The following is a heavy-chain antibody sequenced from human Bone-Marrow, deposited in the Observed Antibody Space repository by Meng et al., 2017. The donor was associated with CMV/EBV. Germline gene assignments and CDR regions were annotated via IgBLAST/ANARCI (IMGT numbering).Heavy chain of an antibody. CDR3: ARARYYGSGIAGMDV. J-gene: IGHJ6*02. Sequence: GGSLRLSCAASGFTFSSYWMHWVRQAPGKGLVWVSRINSDGSSTSYADSVKGRFTISRDNAKNTLYLQMNSLRAEDTAVYYCARARYYGSGIAGMDVWGRGTTVTVSS. V-gene: IGHV3-74*01. CDR1: GFTFSSYW. D-gene: IGHD3-10*01. CDR2: INSDGSST.